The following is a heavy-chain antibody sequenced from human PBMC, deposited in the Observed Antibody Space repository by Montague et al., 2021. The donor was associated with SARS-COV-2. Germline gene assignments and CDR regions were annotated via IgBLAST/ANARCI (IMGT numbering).Heavy chain of an antibody. V-gene: IGHV4-39*01. CDR3: AADYGERDWFDP. J-gene: IGHJ5*02. Sequence: SETLSLTCTVSGGSISSSSYHWGWIRQPPGKGLEWIGSIYYSGSTYYXPSLKSRVTISVDTSKNQFSLKLSSVTAADTAVYYCAADYGERDWFDPWGQGTLVTVSS. CDR1: GGSISSSSYH. CDR2: IYYSGST. D-gene: IGHD4-17*01.